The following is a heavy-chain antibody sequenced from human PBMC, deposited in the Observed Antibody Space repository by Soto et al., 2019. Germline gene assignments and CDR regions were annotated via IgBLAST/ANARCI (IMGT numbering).Heavy chain of an antibody. CDR3: ARDKLLPTIYYYYGLDV. CDR2: ISAYNGNT. CDR1: GYTFTSYG. D-gene: IGHD2-21*01. V-gene: IGHV1-18*04. J-gene: IGHJ6*02. Sequence: GASVKVSCKASGYTFTSYGISWVRQAPGQGLEWMGWISAYNGNTNYAQKLQGRVTMTTDTSTSTAYMELRSLRSDGTAVYYCARDKLLPTIYYYYGLDVWGQGTTVTVSS.